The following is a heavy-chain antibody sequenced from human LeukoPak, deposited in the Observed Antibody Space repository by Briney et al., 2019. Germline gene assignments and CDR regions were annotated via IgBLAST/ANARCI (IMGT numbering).Heavy chain of an antibody. CDR2: ISGSSSTI. CDR3: ARKYTTSSEDY. J-gene: IGHJ4*02. CDR1: GFSFSSYS. D-gene: IGHD6-6*01. V-gene: IGHV3-48*01. Sequence: PGGSLRLSCAASGFSFSSYSMNWVRQAPGKGLEWGSFISGSSSTIDYADSVKGRFTISRDNGKNSLFLHMNSLRAEDTAVYYCARKYTTSSEDYWGQGTLVTVSS.